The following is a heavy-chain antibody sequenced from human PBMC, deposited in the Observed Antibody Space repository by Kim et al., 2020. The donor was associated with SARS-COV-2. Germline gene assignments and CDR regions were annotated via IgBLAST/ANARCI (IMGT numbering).Heavy chain of an antibody. CDR3: TRHPHGVEPDYYYGMDV. V-gene: IGHV3-73*01. J-gene: IGHJ6*02. D-gene: IGHD2-15*01. Sequence: VKGRFTISRDESKTTAYLEMNSLKTEDTAVYYCTRHPHGVEPDYYYGMDVWGQGTTVTVSS.